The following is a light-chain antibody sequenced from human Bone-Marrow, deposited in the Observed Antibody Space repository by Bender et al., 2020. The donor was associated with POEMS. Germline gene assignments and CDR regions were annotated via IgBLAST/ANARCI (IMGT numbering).Light chain of an antibody. V-gene: IGLV2-23*02. CDR2: EVT. CDR1: TTDVDFYNF. CDR3: CSSARSNWV. J-gene: IGLJ3*02. Sequence: QFALSQPASVAGSPGQSITISCTGTTTDVDFYNFVSWYQHHPGKAPKLIIYEVTKRPSGVSSRFSSSKPANTASLTISGLQSEDEADYFCCSSARSNWVFGGGTKLTVV.